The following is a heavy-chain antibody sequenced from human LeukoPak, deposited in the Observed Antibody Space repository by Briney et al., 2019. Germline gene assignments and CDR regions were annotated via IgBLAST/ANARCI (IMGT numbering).Heavy chain of an antibody. CDR2: ISGSGGST. CDR3: AKDRRCSGGSCYSWVS. D-gene: IGHD2-15*01. CDR1: GFTFSSYA. V-gene: IGHV3-23*01. J-gene: IGHJ4*02. Sequence: PGGSLRLSCAVSGFTFSSYAMSWVRQAPGKGLEWVSAISGSGGSTYYADSVKGRFTISRDNSKNTLYLQMNSLRAEDTAVYYCAKDRRCSGGSCYSWVSWGQGTLVTVSS.